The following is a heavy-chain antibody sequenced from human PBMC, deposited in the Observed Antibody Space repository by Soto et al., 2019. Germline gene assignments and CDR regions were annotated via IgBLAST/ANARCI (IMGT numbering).Heavy chain of an antibody. V-gene: IGHV3-30-3*01. CDR3: ASPRGFGVIIHFFDP. CDR2: MSYDGSNK. Sequence: QVQLVESGGGVVQPGRSLRLSCAASGFTFSSFAMQWVRQAPGKGLEWVAVMSYDGSNKYYADSVKGRFTIYRDNSKNTQYLQMNSLRAEDTAVYYSASPRGFGVIIHFFDPWGQGPLVTVTS. J-gene: IGHJ5*02. D-gene: IGHD3-3*01. CDR1: GFTFSSFA.